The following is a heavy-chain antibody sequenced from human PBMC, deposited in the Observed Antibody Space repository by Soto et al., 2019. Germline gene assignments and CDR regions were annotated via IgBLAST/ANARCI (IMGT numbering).Heavy chain of an antibody. CDR2: ISGSGGRK. D-gene: IGHD3-16*01. CDR3: AKGGYYSLFDI. Sequence: EMQLLESGGGLVQPGGSLRLSCVASGFPFSSYAMSWVRQTPGKGLEWVSGISGSGGRKYYADSVKGRFTISRDNSNNTLSLQMHSLRVEDTAVYFCAKGGYYSLFDIWGQGTMVTVSA. J-gene: IGHJ3*02. CDR1: GFPFSSYA. V-gene: IGHV3-23*01.